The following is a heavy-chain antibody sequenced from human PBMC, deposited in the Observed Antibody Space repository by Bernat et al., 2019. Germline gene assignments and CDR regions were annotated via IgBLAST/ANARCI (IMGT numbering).Heavy chain of an antibody. V-gene: IGHV4-39*01. CDR1: GGSISSNSYY. Sequence: QLQLQESGPGLVKPSETLSLTCSISGGSISSNSYYWGWIRQPPGKGLEWIGSIHYSGTTYYNPSLESRLTISVDTSKNQFSLKLRSVTDADTAVYYCARTLGVAAATGGYWGQGTLVTVSS. D-gene: IGHD6-13*01. CDR2: IHYSGTT. J-gene: IGHJ4*02. CDR3: ARTLGVAAATGGY.